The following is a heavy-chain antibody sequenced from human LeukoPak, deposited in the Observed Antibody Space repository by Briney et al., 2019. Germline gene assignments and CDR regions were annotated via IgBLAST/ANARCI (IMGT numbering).Heavy chain of an antibody. V-gene: IGHV4-59*01. Sequence: SETLSLTCTVSGGSISSYYWSWIRQPPGKGLEWIGYIYYSGSTNYNPSLKSRVTISVDTSKNQFSLKLSSVTAADTAVYYCARARGNGVAGEGYFDYWGQGTLVTVSS. CDR1: GGSISSYY. CDR3: ARARGNGVAGEGYFDY. D-gene: IGHD6-19*01. J-gene: IGHJ4*02. CDR2: IYYSGST.